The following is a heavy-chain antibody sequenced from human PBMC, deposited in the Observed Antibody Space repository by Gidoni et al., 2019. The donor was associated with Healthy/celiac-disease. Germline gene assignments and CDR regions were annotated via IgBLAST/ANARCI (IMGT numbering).Heavy chain of an antibody. CDR1: GSTFTSFD. CDR3: ARDVLYYYDSSGYWGY. J-gene: IGHJ4*02. V-gene: IGHV1-8*01. CDR2: MNPNSGNT. D-gene: IGHD3-22*01. Sequence: QVQLVQSGAEVQKPGASVKVSCKASGSTFTSFDINWVRQATGQGLEWMGWMNPNSGNTGYAQKFQGRVTMTRNTSISTAYMELSSLRSEDTAVYYCARDVLYYYDSSGYWGYWGQGTLVTVSS.